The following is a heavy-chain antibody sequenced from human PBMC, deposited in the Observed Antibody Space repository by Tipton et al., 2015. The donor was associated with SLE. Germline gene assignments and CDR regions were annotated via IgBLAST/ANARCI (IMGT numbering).Heavy chain of an antibody. V-gene: IGHV3-23*01. CDR2: ISSNGGST. CDR1: GSTFDSNA. D-gene: IGHD3-22*01. J-gene: IGHJ4*02. CDR3: AAAYDSSGYYRY. Sequence: SLRLSCAASGSTFDSNAMSWVRQAPGKGLEWVAGISSNGGSTYYADSVKGRFTISRENGNNSVYLQMNSLRAGDTAVYYCAAAYDSSGYYRYWGQGTLVTVSS.